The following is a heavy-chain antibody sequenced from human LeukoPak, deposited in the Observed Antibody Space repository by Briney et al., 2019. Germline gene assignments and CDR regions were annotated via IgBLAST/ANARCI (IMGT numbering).Heavy chain of an antibody. CDR3: ARPMVRGVIIDAFDI. CDR2: ISYDGSNK. J-gene: IGHJ3*02. Sequence: GGSLRLSRAASGFTFSSYAMHWVRQAPGKGLEWVAVISYDGSNKYYADSVKGRFTISRDNSKNTLYLQMNSLRAEDTAVYYCARPMVRGVIIDAFDIWGQGTMVTVSS. CDR1: GFTFSSYA. V-gene: IGHV3-30-3*01. D-gene: IGHD3-10*01.